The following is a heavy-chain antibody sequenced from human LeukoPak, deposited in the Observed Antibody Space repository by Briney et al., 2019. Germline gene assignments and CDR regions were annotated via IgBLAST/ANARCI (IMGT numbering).Heavy chain of an antibody. Sequence: PSETLSLTCAVSGTSFSSYYWSWIRQPPGKGLEWIGEVNHSGYTNDNPSLKSRVTISVDTSKNQFSLRLRSVTAADTAVYFCARMTTGHDFWGQGTLLTVSS. V-gene: IGHV4-34*01. CDR2: VNHSGYT. D-gene: IGHD4-17*01. CDR1: GTSFSSYY. CDR3: ARMTTGHDF. J-gene: IGHJ4*02.